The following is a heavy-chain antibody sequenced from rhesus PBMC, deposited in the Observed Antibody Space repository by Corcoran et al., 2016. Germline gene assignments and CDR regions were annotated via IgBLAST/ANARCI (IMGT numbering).Heavy chain of an antibody. Sequence: QVQLQESGPGLVKPSETLSLTCAVSGGSVSSSNWWSWIRQPPGKGLEWLGYIIGSSGSTYYNPSLKSRFTISTDTSKNQFSLKLSSVTAADTAVYYCAREAPANYWGQGVLVTVSS. V-gene: IGHV4-65*01. J-gene: IGHJ4*01. CDR2: IIGSSGST. D-gene: IGHD2-33*01. CDR3: AREAPANY. CDR1: GGSVSSSNW.